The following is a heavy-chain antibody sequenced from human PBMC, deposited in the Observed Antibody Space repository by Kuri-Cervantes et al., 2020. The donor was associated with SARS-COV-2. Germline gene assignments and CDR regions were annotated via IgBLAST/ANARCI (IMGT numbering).Heavy chain of an antibody. J-gene: IGHJ6*02. CDR2: ISSSSSTI. V-gene: IGHV3-48*01. CDR1: GFIFNNHA. CDR3: ARVDV. Sequence: GESLKISCVASGFIFNNHAMNWVRQAPGKGLEWVSYISSSSSTIYYADSVKGRFTISRDNAKNSLYLQMNSLRAEDTAVYYCARVDVWGQGTTVTVSS.